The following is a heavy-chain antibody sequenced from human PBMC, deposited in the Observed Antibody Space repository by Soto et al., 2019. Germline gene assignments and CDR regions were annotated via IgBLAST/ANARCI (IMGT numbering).Heavy chain of an antibody. CDR1: GGSVSSDTYY. V-gene: IGHV4-61*01. D-gene: IGHD2-15*01. Sequence: SETLSLTCTVSGGSVSSDTYYWSWIRQPPGKGLEWIGYIYYSGSTNYNPSLKSRVTISVDTSKNQFSLKLSSVTAADTAVYYCARSCSGGSCYSSSPVWGQGTLVTVSS. J-gene: IGHJ4*02. CDR2: IYYSGST. CDR3: ARSCSGGSCYSSSPV.